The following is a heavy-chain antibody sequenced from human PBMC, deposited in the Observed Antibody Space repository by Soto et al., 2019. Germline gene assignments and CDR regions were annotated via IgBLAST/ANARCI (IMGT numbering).Heavy chain of an antibody. D-gene: IGHD6-13*01. V-gene: IGHV3-11*06. CDR2: ISSSSSYT. CDR3: ARAQGSSWAYGMDV. J-gene: IGHJ6*02. Sequence: PGGSLRLSCAASGFTFSDYYMSWIRQAPGKGLEWVSYISSSSSYTNYADSVKGRFTISRDNAKNSLYLQMNSLRAEDTAVYYCARAQGSSWAYGMDVWGQGTTVTVSS. CDR1: GFTFSDYY.